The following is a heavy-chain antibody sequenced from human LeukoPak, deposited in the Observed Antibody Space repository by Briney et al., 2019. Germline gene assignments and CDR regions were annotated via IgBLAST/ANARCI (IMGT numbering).Heavy chain of an antibody. CDR3: ANWGGKDYFDY. CDR2: IYHSGST. D-gene: IGHD7-27*01. J-gene: IGHJ4*02. V-gene: IGHV4-30-2*01. CDR1: GGSISSGGYY. Sequence: SETLSLTCTVSGGSISSGGYYWSWIRQPPGKGLEWIGYIYHSGSTYYNPSLKSRVTISVDRSKNQFSLKLSSVTAADTAVYYCANWGGKDYFDYWGQGTLVTVSS.